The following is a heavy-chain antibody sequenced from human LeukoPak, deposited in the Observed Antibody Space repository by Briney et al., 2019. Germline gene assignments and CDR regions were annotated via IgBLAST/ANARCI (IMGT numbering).Heavy chain of an antibody. V-gene: IGHV4-34*01. CDR3: ASTFWSGNFDY. D-gene: IGHD3-3*01. J-gene: IGHJ4*02. CDR1: GGSFSGYY. CDR2: INHSGST. Sequence: PSKTLSLTCAVYGGSFSGYYWSWIRQPPGKGLEWIGEINHSGSTNYNPSLKSRVTISVDTSKNQFSLKLSSVTAADTAVYYCASTFWSGNFDYWGQGTLVTVSS.